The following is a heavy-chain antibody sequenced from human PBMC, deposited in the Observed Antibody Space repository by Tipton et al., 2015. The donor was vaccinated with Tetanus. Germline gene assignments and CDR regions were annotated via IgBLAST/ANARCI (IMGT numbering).Heavy chain of an antibody. Sequence: QLVQSGAEVKKPGASVKVSCKASGYTFTSYGISWVRQAPGQGLEWMGWISAYNGNTNYAQKLQGRVTMTTDTSTSTAYMELRSLRSDDTAVYYCARVSELLWFGELLGKGYYFDYWGQGTLVTVSS. CDR3: ARVSELLWFGELLGKGYYFDY. V-gene: IGHV1-18*04. CDR2: ISAYNGNT. CDR1: GYTFTSYG. D-gene: IGHD3-10*01. J-gene: IGHJ4*02.